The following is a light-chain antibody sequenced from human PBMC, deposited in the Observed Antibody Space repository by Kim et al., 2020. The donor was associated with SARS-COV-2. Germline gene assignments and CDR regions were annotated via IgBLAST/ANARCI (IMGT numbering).Light chain of an antibody. V-gene: IGKV1-39*01. J-gene: IGKJ2*01. CDR1: QSISSY. CDR2: AAS. CDR3: QQSYSTPYT. Sequence: SASVGDRVNITCRASQSISSYLNWYQQKPGKAPKLLIYAASSLQSGVPSRFSGSGSGTDFTLTISSLQPEDCATYYCQQSYSTPYTFGQGTKLEI.